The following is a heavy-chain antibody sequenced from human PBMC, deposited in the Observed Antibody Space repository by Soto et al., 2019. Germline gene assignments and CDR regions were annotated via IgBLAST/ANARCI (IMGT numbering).Heavy chain of an antibody. J-gene: IGHJ4*02. CDR3: AKDPTKNNWNDAYFDY. Sequence: GGSLRLSCAASGFTFNSYGMHWLRQAPGKGLEWVAVISYDGTNKYYADSVRGRFTISRDNSKNTLYLQMNSLRDEDTALYYCAKDPTKNNWNDAYFDYWGQGTLVTVSS. CDR2: ISYDGTNK. CDR1: GFTFNSYG. D-gene: IGHD1-1*01. V-gene: IGHV3-30*18.